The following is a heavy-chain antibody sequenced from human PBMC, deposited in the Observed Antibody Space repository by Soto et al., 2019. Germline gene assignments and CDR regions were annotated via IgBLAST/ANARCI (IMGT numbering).Heavy chain of an antibody. CDR3: ARSPEPSRYSGYENFRLDP. J-gene: IGHJ5*02. V-gene: IGHV1-69*06. Sequence: SVKVSCKASGGTFSSDAISWVRQAPGQGLEWMGGIIPIFGTANSAQKFQGRVTITADKSTSTAYMELSSLRSEDTAVYYCARSPEPSRYSGYENFRLDPGGQGTLVTVSS. D-gene: IGHD5-12*01. CDR1: GGTFSSDA. CDR2: IIPIFGTA.